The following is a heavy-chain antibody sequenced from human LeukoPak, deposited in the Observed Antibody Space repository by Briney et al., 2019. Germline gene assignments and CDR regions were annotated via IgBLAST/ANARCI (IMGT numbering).Heavy chain of an antibody. J-gene: IGHJ4*02. V-gene: IGHV3-48*03. Sequence: GGSLRLSCAASGFTFSSYEMNWVRQAPGKGLEWVSHISSSGSTIYYADSVKGRFTISRDNAKNSLYLQMNSLRAEDTAVYYCARILLWFGELYDYWGQGTLVTVSS. CDR1: GFTFSSYE. CDR2: ISSSGSTI. CDR3: ARILLWFGELYDY. D-gene: IGHD3-10*01.